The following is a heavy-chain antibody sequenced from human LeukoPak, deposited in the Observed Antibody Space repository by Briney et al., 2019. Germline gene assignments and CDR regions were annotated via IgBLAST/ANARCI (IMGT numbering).Heavy chain of an antibody. V-gene: IGHV3-21*01. CDR2: ISSSSDYM. Sequence: PGGSLRLSCAASGFTFSGYTMNWVRQAPGKGLEWVSSISSSSDYMYYADSVQGRFTISRDNAKNSLYLQMNSLRAEDTAVYYCARDYSLTAMDVWGQGTTVTVSS. CDR3: ARDYSLTAMDV. J-gene: IGHJ6*02. D-gene: IGHD2-15*01. CDR1: GFTFSGYT.